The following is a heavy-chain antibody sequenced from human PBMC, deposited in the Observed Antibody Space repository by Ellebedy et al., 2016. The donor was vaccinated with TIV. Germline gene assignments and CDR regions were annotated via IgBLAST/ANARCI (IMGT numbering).Heavy chain of an antibody. Sequence: MPSETLSLTCNVSGGSISTFYWSRIRQPPGKGLEFIGYIYYIGITNYNPSLESRVAISIDTSENQFSLRLSFLTAADTAVYYCAAYYGGRFDYWGQGTLVTVSS. J-gene: IGHJ4*02. CDR2: IYYIGIT. CDR1: GGSISTFY. D-gene: IGHD4-23*01. CDR3: AAYYGGRFDY. V-gene: IGHV4-59*01.